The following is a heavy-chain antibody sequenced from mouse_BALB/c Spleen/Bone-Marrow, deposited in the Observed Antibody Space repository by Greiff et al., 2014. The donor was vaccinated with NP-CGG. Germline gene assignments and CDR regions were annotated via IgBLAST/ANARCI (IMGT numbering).Heavy chain of an antibody. CDR3: ARSVIGAMDY. CDR1: GYSITSNYA. V-gene: IGHV3-2*02. CDR2: ISYSGVT. J-gene: IGHJ4*01. D-gene: IGHD1-1*01. Sequence: VQLQQSGPGLVKPSQSLSLTCTVTGYSITSNYAWNWIRQFPGNKLEWMGYISYSGVTSYSPSLKSRISITRGTSKNQFFLQLTSVTTEDTATDYCARSVIGAMDYWGQGTSVTVSS.